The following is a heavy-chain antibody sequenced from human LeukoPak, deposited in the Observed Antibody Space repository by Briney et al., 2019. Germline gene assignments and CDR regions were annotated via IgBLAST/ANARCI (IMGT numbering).Heavy chain of an antibody. CDR1: GFTFSSYG. D-gene: IGHD2-2*01. Sequence: GGSLRLSCAASGFTFSSYGMHWVRQAPGKGREWVSAISGSGGSTYYADSVKGRFTISRDNSKNTLYLQMNSLRAEDTAVYYCARERNYCRSTSCSPYFDYWGQGTLVTVSS. CDR2: ISGSGGST. CDR3: ARERNYCRSTSCSPYFDY. J-gene: IGHJ4*02. V-gene: IGHV3-23*01.